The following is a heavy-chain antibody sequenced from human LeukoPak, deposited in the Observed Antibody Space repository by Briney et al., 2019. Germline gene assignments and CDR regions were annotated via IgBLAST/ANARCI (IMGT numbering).Heavy chain of an antibody. J-gene: IGHJ4*02. CDR2: ISAYNGNT. CDR3: ARGRGYSGHN. V-gene: IGHV1-18*01. Sequence: ASVKVSCKASGYTFTSYGISWVRQAPGQGLEWMGWISAYNGNTNYAQKLQGRVTMTRNTSISTAYMELSSLRSEDTAVYYCARGRGYSGHNWGQGTLVTVSS. D-gene: IGHD5-12*01. CDR1: GYTFTSYG.